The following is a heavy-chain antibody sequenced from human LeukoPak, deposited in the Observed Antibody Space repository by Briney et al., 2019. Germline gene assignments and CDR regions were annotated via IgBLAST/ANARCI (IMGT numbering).Heavy chain of an antibody. D-gene: IGHD3-22*01. V-gene: IGHV4-4*07. CDR1: GGSISSYY. Sequence: SETPSLTCTVSGGSISSYYWNWIRQPAGKGLEWIGRIYSSGSTNYNPSLKSRVSMSEDMSKNHFSLRLSSVTAADTAVYYCARGPKDYYDSSGYLYFDYWGQGTLVTVSS. CDR2: IYSSGST. CDR3: ARGPKDYYDSSGYLYFDY. J-gene: IGHJ4*02.